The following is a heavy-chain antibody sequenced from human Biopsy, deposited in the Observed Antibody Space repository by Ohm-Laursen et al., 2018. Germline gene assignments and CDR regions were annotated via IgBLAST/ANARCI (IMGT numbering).Heavy chain of an antibody. CDR3: AKSYIWGSYRSPYFDS. D-gene: IGHD3-16*02. J-gene: IGHJ4*02. CDR1: GFTFSTYE. CDR2: IGSSGSTI. V-gene: IGHV3-48*03. Sequence: SLRLSCSASGFTFSTYEMNWVRQAPGKGLEWVSHIGSSGSTIYYVDSVKGRFTISRDNAKNSLYLQMSSLRAEDTAVYYCAKSYIWGSYRSPYFDSWGQGTLVAVSS.